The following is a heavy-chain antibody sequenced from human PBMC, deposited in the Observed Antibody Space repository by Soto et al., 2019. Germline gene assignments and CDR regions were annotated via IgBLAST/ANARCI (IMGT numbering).Heavy chain of an antibody. D-gene: IGHD2-8*01. Sequence: VQVVASGGGLVQPGRSLRLSCAVSGFRVEQYVMHWVRQGPGKGLECVSTVSPTGDTVAYADSVEGRFTVSRDNAQNSLYLQMNSLKGADTAFYYCLKDAPNGAIDDWGQGTLVTVSS. V-gene: IGHV3-9*01. CDR1: GFRVEQYV. J-gene: IGHJ4*02. CDR2: VSPTGDTV. CDR3: LKDAPNGAIDD.